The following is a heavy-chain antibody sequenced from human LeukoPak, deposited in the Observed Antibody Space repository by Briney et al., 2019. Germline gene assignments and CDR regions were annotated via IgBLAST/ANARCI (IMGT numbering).Heavy chain of an antibody. Sequence: ASVKVSCKASGYTFTCYYIHWERQAPGQGLEWMGWINPNSGGTNYAQKFQGRVTMTRDTSISTANMELSRLRSDDTAVYYCAREITMVRGGGVGWFDPWGQGTLVTVSS. D-gene: IGHD3-10*01. CDR1: GYTFTCYY. CDR2: INPNSGGT. J-gene: IGHJ5*02. V-gene: IGHV1-2*02. CDR3: AREITMVRGGGVGWFDP.